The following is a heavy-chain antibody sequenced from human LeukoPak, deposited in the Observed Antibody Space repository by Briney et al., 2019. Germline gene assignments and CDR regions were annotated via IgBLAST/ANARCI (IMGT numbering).Heavy chain of an antibody. V-gene: IGHV1-8*02. Sequence: GASVKVSCKASGGTFSSYAISWVRQAPGQGLEWMGWMSPDSSYTGYAQTFQGRVTLTRNTSVSTAFMELSGLRSEDTAVYYCEIYTGYDSFWGQGTLVTVSS. CDR2: MSPDSSYT. D-gene: IGHD5-12*01. CDR3: EIYTGYDSF. CDR1: GGTFSSYA. J-gene: IGHJ4*02.